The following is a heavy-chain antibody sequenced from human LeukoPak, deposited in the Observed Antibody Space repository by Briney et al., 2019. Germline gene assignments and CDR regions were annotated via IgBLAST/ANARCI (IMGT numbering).Heavy chain of an antibody. CDR1: GFRFNNYA. D-gene: IGHD2-21*02. Sequence: PGGSLRLSCAASGFRFNNYAMSWIRQAPGKGLEWVSSIAGSGYSTYSADSVKGRFTISRDNSRNRVYLHISSLKAEDTAVYYCAKEVADLTVTVPHWDIFDSWGQGTLVTVSP. CDR2: IAGSGYST. CDR3: AKEVADLTVTVPHWDIFDS. V-gene: IGHV3-23*01. J-gene: IGHJ4*02.